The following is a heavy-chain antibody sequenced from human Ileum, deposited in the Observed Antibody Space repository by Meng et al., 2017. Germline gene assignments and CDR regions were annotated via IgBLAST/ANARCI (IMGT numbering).Heavy chain of an antibody. J-gene: IGHJ6*01. D-gene: IGHD2-21*01. CDR1: GFSFSYYY. Sequence: GESLKISCAASGFSFSYYYMDWVRQAPGKGLEWVGRSRNKVNTYITEYDVSVRGRVTISRDESKNSLYLQMSSMKTEDTAVYYCTRGGSGTAPLGDSIYFQPVDLWGQGTTVT. CDR3: TRGGSGTAPLGDSIYFQPVDL. CDR2: SRNKVNTYIT. V-gene: IGHV3-72*01.